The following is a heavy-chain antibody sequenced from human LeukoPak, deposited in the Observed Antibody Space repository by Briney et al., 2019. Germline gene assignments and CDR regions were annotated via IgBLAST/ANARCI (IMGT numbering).Heavy chain of an antibody. CDR1: GFTFTNYG. Sequence: AGGSLRLSCVASGFTFTNYGFHWVRQVPGKGLEWVTVISYDGSKTSYGDAVKGRFSISRDNSNNTVYLQMNSLRVEDTAIYYCSRGIRDYDGSDSWGRGTLVTVSS. CDR2: ISYDGSKT. J-gene: IGHJ5*02. V-gene: IGHV3-30*03. CDR3: SRGIRDYDGSDS. D-gene: IGHD4-23*01.